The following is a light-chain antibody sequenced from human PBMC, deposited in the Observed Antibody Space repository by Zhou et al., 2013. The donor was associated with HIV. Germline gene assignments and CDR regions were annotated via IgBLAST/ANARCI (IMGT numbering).Light chain of an antibody. CDR1: QSVSSY. CDR2: DTS. J-gene: IGKJ3*01. V-gene: IGKV3-15*01. CDR3: QQYNNWPPDT. Sequence: EVVMTQSPATLSLSPGERATLSCRASQSVSSYLAWYQQKPGQAPSLLIYDTSTRATGIPARFSGSGSGTEFTLTISSLQSEDFAVYYCQQYNNWPPDTFGPGTKVDIK.